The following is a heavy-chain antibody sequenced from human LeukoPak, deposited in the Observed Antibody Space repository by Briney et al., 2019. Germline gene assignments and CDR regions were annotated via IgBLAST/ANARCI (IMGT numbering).Heavy chain of an antibody. CDR2: ISGSGGST. D-gene: IGHD3-16*01. J-gene: IGHJ6*03. V-gene: IGHV3-23*01. CDR1: GFTFSSYA. CDR3: ARGGHYYYYYYMDV. Sequence: QPGGSLRLSCAASGFTFSSYAMSWVRQAPGKGLEWVSAISGSGGSTYYADSVKGRFTISRDNSKNTLYLQMNSLRAEDTAVYYCARGGHYYYYYYMDVWGKGTTVTVSS.